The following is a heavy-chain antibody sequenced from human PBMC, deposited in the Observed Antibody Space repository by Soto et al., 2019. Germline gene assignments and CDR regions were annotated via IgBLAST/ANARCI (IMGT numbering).Heavy chain of an antibody. J-gene: IGHJ4*02. V-gene: IGHV5-51*01. Sequence: PGESLKISCKGSGYSFTSYWIGWVRQMPGKGLEWMGIIYPGDSDTRYCPSFQGQVTISADKSISTAYLQWSSLKASDTAIYYCARGLYGGPKYMAAAGPFVFDYWAQGTLVTVSS. CDR2: IYPGDSDT. CDR1: GYSFTSYW. CDR3: ARGLYGGPKYMAAAGPFVFDY. D-gene: IGHD6-13*01.